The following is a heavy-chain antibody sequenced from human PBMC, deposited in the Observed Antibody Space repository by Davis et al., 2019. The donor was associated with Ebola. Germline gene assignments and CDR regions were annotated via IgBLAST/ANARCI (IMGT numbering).Heavy chain of an antibody. V-gene: IGHV3-23*01. CDR3: AKDWDLLWFGGYFDY. D-gene: IGHD3-10*01. J-gene: IGHJ4*02. Sequence: GGSLRLSCAASGFTFSDYYMSCVRQAPGKGLEWVSAISGSGGSTYYADSVKGRFTISRDNSKNTLYLQMNSLRAEDTAVYYCAKDWDLLWFGGYFDYWGQGTLVTVSS. CDR1: GFTFSDYY. CDR2: ISGSGGST.